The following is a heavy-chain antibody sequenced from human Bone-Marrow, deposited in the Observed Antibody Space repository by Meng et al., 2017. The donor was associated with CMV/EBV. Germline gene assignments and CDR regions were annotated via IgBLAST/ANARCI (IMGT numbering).Heavy chain of an antibody. J-gene: IGHJ6*02. Sequence: GESLKISCAASGFTFSSYAMSWVRQAPGKGLEWVSAISGSSGSTYYADSVKGRFTISRDNSKNTLYLQMNSLRAEDTAVYYCAKERPYYDFWSGYSYYYGMDVWGQGTTVTVSS. CDR3: AKERPYYDFWSGYSYYYGMDV. CDR1: GFTFSSYA. V-gene: IGHV3-23*01. D-gene: IGHD3-3*01. CDR2: ISGSSGST.